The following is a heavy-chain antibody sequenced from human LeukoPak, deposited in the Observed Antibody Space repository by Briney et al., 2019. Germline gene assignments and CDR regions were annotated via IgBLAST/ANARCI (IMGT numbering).Heavy chain of an antibody. D-gene: IGHD1-26*01. CDR2: ISYDRTRK. Sequence: AGGSLRLSCAASGFTFRSYAMHWVRQAPGKGLEWVAIISYDRTRKSYADSVKGRITISRDNSKNTLYLQTSSLRPEDTAVYYCASDPYSGTYSGYFDYWGQGTLVTVSS. CDR3: ASDPYSGTYSGYFDY. V-gene: IGHV3-30-3*01. CDR1: GFTFRSYA. J-gene: IGHJ4*02.